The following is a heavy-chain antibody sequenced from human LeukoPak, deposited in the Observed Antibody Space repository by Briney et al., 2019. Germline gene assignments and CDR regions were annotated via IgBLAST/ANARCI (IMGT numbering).Heavy chain of an antibody. CDR3: ARVLYSYGYTSFDY. CDR2: ISSSSSTI. D-gene: IGHD5-18*01. Sequence: GGSLRLSCAASGFTFSSYSMNWVRQAPGKGLEWVSYISSSSSTIYYADSVKGRFTISRDNAKNSLYLQMNSLRAEDTAVYYCARVLYSYGYTSFDYWGQGTLVTVSS. V-gene: IGHV3-48*01. J-gene: IGHJ4*02. CDR1: GFTFSSYS.